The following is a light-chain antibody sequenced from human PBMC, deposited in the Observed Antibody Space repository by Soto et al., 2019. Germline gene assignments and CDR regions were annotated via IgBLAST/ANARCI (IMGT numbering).Light chain of an antibody. Sequence: EIVLTQSPGTLSLSPGGRATLSCRASQRVSSNYLAWYQQKPGQAPRLLIYDASIRATGIPDRLSGSGSGTDFTLTISRLEPEDFVVYYCQQYSSSPGNTFGQGTRLEI. V-gene: IGKV3-20*01. CDR2: DAS. J-gene: IGKJ5*01. CDR3: QQYSSSPGNT. CDR1: QRVSSNY.